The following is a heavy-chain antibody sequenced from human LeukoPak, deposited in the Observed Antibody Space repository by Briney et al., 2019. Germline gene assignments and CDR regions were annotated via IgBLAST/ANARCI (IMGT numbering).Heavy chain of an antibody. V-gene: IGHV5-51*01. CDR2: IYPGDSDT. D-gene: IGHD1-26*01. J-gene: IGHJ4*02. CDR1: GYSFTSYW. Sequence: RGESLKISCKGSGYSFTSYWIGWVRQMPGKGLEWMGIIYPGDSDTRYSPSLQGQVTISADKSISTAYLQWSSLKASDTAMYYCARWRVDSGSFNFDYWGQGTLVTVSS. CDR3: ARWRVDSGSFNFDY.